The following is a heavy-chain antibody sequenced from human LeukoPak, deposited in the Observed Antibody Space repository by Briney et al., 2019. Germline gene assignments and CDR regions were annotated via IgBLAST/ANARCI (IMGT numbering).Heavy chain of an antibody. CDR1: GGTFSSYA. V-gene: IGHV1-69*13. CDR3: ARGISVAGTHMDV. J-gene: IGHJ6*03. Sequence: SVKVSCKASGGTFSSYAISWVRQAPGQGLEWMGGIIPIFGSANYAQKFQGRVTITADESTSTAYMELSSLRSEDTAVYYCARGISVAGTHMDVWGKGTTVTVSS. D-gene: IGHD6-19*01. CDR2: IIPIFGSA.